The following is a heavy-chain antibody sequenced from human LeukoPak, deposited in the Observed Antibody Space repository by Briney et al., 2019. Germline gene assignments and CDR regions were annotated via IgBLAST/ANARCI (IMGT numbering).Heavy chain of an antibody. CDR1: GGSISSYY. CDR3: ARAMGATSY. J-gene: IGHJ4*02. V-gene: IGHV4-59*01. CDR2: IYYSGST. Sequence: SETLSLTCTVSGGSISSYYWSWIGQPPGKGLEWIGYIYYSGSTNYNPSLKSRVTISVDTSKNQFSLKLSSVTAADTAVYYCARAMGATSYWGQGTLVTVSS. D-gene: IGHD1-26*01.